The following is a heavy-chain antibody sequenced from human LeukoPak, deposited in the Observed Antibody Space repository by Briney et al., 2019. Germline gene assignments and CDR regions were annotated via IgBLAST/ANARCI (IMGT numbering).Heavy chain of an antibody. CDR2: INHSGST. CDR1: GGSFSGYY. CDR3: ARFYCSSTSCYFDY. D-gene: IGHD2-2*01. J-gene: IGHJ4*02. V-gene: IGHV4-34*01. Sequence: SETLSLTCAVYGGSFSGYYWSWIRQPPGKGLEWIGEINHSGSTNYNPSLKSRVTISVDTSKNQFSLKLSSVTAADTAVYYCARFYCSSTSCYFDYWGQGTLVTVSS.